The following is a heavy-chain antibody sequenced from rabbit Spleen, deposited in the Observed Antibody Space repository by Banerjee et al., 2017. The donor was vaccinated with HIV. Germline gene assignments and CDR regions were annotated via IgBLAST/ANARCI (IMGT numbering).Heavy chain of an antibody. Sequence: QSLEESGGDMVKPGASLTLTCTASGFSFSSSYYICWVRQAPGKGPEWIGCIYPDGSGSTAYASWAKGRFTISTTSSTTVTLQMTSLTAADTATYFCARDLAGAIGWNFYLWGQGTLVTVS. J-gene: IGHJ4*02. D-gene: IGHD4-1*01. CDR2: IYPDGSGST. V-gene: IGHV1S40*01. CDR3: ARDLAGAIGWNFYL. CDR1: GFSFSSSYY.